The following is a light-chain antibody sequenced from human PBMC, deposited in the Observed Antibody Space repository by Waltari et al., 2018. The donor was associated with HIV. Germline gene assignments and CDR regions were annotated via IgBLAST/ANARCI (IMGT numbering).Light chain of an antibody. J-gene: IGLJ3*02. CDR2: DVI. CDR3: CSHARGSTWV. V-gene: IGLV2-23*02. Sequence: QSALTQPASVSGSPGQSITISCSGTNGDIGNYNWVSWYQQYPGKAPKVIIYDVIKRPSGISDRFSGSKSGNMASLTISGLQAEDEADYYCCSHARGSTWVFGGGTKVTVL. CDR1: NGDIGNYNW.